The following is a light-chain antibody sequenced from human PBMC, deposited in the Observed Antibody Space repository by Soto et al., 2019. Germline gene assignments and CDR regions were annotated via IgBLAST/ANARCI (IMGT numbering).Light chain of an antibody. CDR3: QQHINWPLT. Sequence: DIRMTQSPSTLSAFVGDRVTITCRASQSISLSLAWYQQKPGKAPDLLISDASNLERGVPSRFSGSGSGTEFTLTISSLQPDDFATYYCQQHINWPLTFGGGTKV. V-gene: IGKV1-5*01. J-gene: IGKJ4*01. CDR2: DAS. CDR1: QSISLS.